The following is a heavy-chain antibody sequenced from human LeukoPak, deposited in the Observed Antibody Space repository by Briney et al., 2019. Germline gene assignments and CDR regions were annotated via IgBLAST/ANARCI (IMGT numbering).Heavy chain of an antibody. Sequence: SETLSLTCTVSGGSISSSSYYWDWTRQSPGKGLEWIGNIYSGGSTYYTPSLKSRVTISVDTSKNQFSLKLSSVSAADTAIYFCARHSRSGSGGYENAFDIWGQGTMVTVSS. J-gene: IGHJ3*02. CDR2: IYSGGST. D-gene: IGHD5-12*01. V-gene: IGHV4-39*01. CDR3: ARHSRSGSGGYENAFDI. CDR1: GGSISSSSYY.